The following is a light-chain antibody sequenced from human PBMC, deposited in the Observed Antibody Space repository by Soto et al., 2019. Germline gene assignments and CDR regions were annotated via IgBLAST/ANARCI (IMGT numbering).Light chain of an antibody. CDR2: DAS. CDR1: QSVTSTY. Sequence: EIVLTQSPGTLSLSPGERATLSCRASQSVTSTYLAWYQQKPGQTPSLLIYDASSRATGIPDRFSGSGSGTDFTLTISRLEPEDFGVYYCQQYGNSPMTFGQGTKVEIK. CDR3: QQYGNSPMT. J-gene: IGKJ1*01. V-gene: IGKV3-20*01.